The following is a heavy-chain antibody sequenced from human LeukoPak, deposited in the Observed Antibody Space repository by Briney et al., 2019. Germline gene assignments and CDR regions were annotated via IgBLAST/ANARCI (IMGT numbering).Heavy chain of an antibody. J-gene: IGHJ4*02. Sequence: GGSLRLSCGASGFTFSSYAMSWVRQAPGKGLEWVSTISGSGGSPFYADSVRDRFTISRDNSKNTVYLQMNSLGDEDTAVYYCAKGSGVVTASPFDYWGQGTLVAVSP. CDR1: GFTFSSYA. CDR3: AKGSGVVTASPFDY. V-gene: IGHV3-23*01. D-gene: IGHD2-21*02. CDR2: ISGSGGSP.